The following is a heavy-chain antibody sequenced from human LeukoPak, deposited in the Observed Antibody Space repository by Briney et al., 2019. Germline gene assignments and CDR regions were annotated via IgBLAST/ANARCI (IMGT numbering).Heavy chain of an antibody. J-gene: IGHJ4*02. Sequence: GGSLRLSCAASGFTFSSYAMSWVRQAPGKGLEWVSAISGSGGSTYYADSVKGRFTISRDNSKNTLYLQMNSPRAEDTAVYYCAKADSLFIIPDVAYFGYWGQGTLVTVSS. D-gene: IGHD3-9*01. V-gene: IGHV3-23*01. CDR3: AKADSLFIIPDVAYFGY. CDR2: ISGSGGST. CDR1: GFTFSSYA.